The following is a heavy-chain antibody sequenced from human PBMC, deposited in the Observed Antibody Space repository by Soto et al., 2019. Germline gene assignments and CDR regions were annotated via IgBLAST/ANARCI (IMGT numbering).Heavy chain of an antibody. J-gene: IGHJ5*02. CDR3: ARDTRWLQSDWFDP. CDR1: YGYSSSGGCY. D-gene: IGHD5-12*01. V-gene: IGHV4-30-4*01. Sequence: SVMLSVTSSVAYGYSSSGGCYWSWNRQPPGKGLEWIGYIYYSGSTYYNPSLKSRVTISVDTSKNQFSLKLSSVTAADTAVYYCARDTRWLQSDWFDPWGQGTLVTVPS. CDR2: IYYSGST.